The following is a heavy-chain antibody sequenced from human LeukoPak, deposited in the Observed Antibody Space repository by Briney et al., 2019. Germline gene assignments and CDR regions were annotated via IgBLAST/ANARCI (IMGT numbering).Heavy chain of an antibody. Sequence: PSETLSLTCAVYGVSFSGYYWSWIRQPPGKGLEWIGEINHSGSTNYSPSLKSRLTISVDTSNNQFSLRLSSVTAADTAVYYCARRDYCTSTSCYESYNWFDPWGQGTLVTVSS. J-gene: IGHJ5*02. V-gene: IGHV4-34*01. CDR2: INHSGST. D-gene: IGHD2-2*01. CDR1: GVSFSGYY. CDR3: ARRDYCTSTSCYESYNWFDP.